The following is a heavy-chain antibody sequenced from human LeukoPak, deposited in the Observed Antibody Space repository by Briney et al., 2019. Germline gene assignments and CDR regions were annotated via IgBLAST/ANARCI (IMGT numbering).Heavy chain of an antibody. V-gene: IGHV4-4*07. J-gene: IGHJ5*02. CDR2: IYTSGST. CDR3: ARVEGPVGYDWFDP. Sequence: SETLSLTCTVSGVSISISSYYWRWIRQPGGKGLEWIGRIYTSGSTNYNPSLKSRVTMSVDTSKNQFSLKLSSVTAADTAVYYCARVEGPVGYDWFDPWGQGTLVTVSS. CDR1: GVSISISSYY. D-gene: IGHD1-26*01.